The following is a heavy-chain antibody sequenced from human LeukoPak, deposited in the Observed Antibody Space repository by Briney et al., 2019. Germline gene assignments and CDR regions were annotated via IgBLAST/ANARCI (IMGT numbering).Heavy chain of an antibody. D-gene: IGHD3-22*01. CDR3: ARVRHYYDSSGYSYYFDY. CDR1: GFTFSDYY. Sequence: PGGSLRLSCAASGFTFSDYYMSWIRQAPGKGLEWVSYISSSGSTIYYADSVKGRFTISRDNAKNSLYLQMNSLRAEDTAVYYCARVRHYYDSSGYSYYFDYWGQGSLVTVSS. CDR2: ISSSGSTI. V-gene: IGHV3-11*01. J-gene: IGHJ4*02.